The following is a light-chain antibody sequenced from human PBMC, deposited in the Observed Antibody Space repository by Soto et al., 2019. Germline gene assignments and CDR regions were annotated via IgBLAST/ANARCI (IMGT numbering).Light chain of an antibody. CDR3: QQFGSSPGFT. CDR1: QSINNRY. J-gene: IGKJ3*01. CDR2: AAA. V-gene: IGKV3-20*01. Sequence: EIVLTQSPGTLSLSPGERATLSCRASQSINNRYLAWYQQKPGQAPKLLIYAAASRATGIPDRFSGSASGTDFILSISRLEPEDVAVYYCQQFGSSPGFTFGPGTKVDIK.